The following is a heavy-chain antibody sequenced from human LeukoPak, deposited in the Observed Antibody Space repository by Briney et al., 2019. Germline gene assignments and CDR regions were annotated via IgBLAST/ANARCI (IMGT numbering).Heavy chain of an antibody. CDR3: ARNQRRLDY. V-gene: IGHV3-7*01. Sequence: GGSLRLSCAASGFTLSSYWMSWVRQAPGKGLELVANIKQDGSEKYYVDSVKGRFTISRDNAKNSLYLQVNSLRAEDTAVYYCARNQRRLDYWGQGTLVTVSS. CDR2: IKQDGSEK. CDR1: GFTLSSYW. D-gene: IGHD1-14*01. J-gene: IGHJ4*02.